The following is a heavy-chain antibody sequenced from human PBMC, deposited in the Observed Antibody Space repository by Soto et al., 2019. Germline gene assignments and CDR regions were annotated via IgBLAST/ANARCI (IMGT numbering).Heavy chain of an antibody. J-gene: IGHJ5*02. CDR3: ARDMYSSNYFVTWVEP. D-gene: IGHD4-4*01. CDR2: ISHDGINK. CDR1: GFSFSSYA. Sequence: QVRLVESGGGVVQPGRSLRLSCTASGFSFSSYAMYWLRQPPGKGLEWVAVISHDGINKHYAASVKGRVTDSRDNSNHSLDLQLNSLRGEDTAMYYCARDMYSSNYFVTWVEPWCQGTLVTVSS. V-gene: IGHV3-30-3*01.